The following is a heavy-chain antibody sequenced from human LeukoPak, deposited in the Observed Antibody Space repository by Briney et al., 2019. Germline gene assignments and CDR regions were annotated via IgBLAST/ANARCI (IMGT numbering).Heavy chain of an antibody. Sequence: GGSVRLSCAASGFTFSSYAMHWVRQAPGKGLEWVAVISYDGSNKYYADSVKGRFTISRDNSKNTLYLQMNSLRTEDTAVYYCARAPIRAGGNLDVWGKGTTVTVFS. J-gene: IGHJ6*04. CDR1: GFTFSSYA. D-gene: IGHD4-23*01. CDR3: ARAPIRAGGNLDV. CDR2: ISYDGSNK. V-gene: IGHV3-30-3*01.